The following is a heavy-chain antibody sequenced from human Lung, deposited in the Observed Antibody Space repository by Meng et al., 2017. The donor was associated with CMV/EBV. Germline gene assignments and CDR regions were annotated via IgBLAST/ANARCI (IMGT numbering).Heavy chain of an antibody. Sequence: QLQLVESGGGVVQPGGSLRLCCAASGCGFSSYGMHWVRQAPGKGVEWVAFIRFDGGNKEYVDSVKGRFTISRDNSKITLYLQMNSLRTEDTAVYYCAKEGPSGSYRPAAGFFDYWGQGTMVTVSA. CDR3: AKEGPSGSYRPAAGFFDY. CDR2: IRFDGGNK. CDR1: GCGFSSYG. D-gene: IGHD1-26*01. J-gene: IGHJ4*02. V-gene: IGHV3-30*02.